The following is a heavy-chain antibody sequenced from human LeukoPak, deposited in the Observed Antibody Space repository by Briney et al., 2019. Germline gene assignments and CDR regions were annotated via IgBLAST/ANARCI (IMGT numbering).Heavy chain of an antibody. CDR3: ARVSDLGLGYYYDSSGYYYAFDI. V-gene: IGHV3-21*01. Sequence: PGGSLRLSCAASGFTFSSYSMNWVRQAPGKGLEWVSSISSSSSYIYYADSVKGRFTISRDNAKNSLYLQMNSLRAEDTAVYYCARVSDLGLGYYYDSSGYYYAFDIWGQGTMVTVSS. J-gene: IGHJ3*02. D-gene: IGHD3-22*01. CDR2: ISSSSSYI. CDR1: GFTFSSYS.